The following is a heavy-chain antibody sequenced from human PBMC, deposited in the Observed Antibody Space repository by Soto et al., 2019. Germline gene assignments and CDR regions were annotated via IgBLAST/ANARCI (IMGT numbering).Heavy chain of an antibody. CDR3: VRDSKARPTCRYYDGMDV. Sequence: PGGTLRLSCAASGFTVSSYWMRWVRQAPGKGQEWVANIKQDGSEKYYVDSVKGRFTISRDNAKNSGYLQLNGWRAEDTDAYYCVRDSKARPTCRYYDGMDVGGQGTTVTVSS. CDR1: GFTVSSYW. D-gene: IGHD6-6*01. CDR2: IKQDGSEK. J-gene: IGHJ6*02. V-gene: IGHV3-7*03.